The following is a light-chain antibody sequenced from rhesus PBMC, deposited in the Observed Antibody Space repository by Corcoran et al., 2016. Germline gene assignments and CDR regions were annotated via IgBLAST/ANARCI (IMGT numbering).Light chain of an antibody. CDR2: DAS. V-gene: IGKV1-25*01. Sequence: DIQMTQSPSSLSASVGDRVTITCRASQGISSYLSWFQQKPWKVSKFLIFDASPVQSGVPLRVSGSGSVTDSTRTISSLQPEAFATYYCPQHNSYPLTFGGGTKVELK. J-gene: IGKJ4*01. CDR3: PQHNSYPLT. CDR1: QGISSY.